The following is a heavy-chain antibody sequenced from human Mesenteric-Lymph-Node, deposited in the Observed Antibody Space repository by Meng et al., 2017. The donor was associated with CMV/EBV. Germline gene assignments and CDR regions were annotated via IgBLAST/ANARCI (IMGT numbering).Heavy chain of an antibody. Sequence: GESLKISCAASGFTFSSYSMNWVRQAPGKGLEWVSSISSSSYYIYYADSVKGRFTISRDNAKNSLYLQMNSLRAEDTAVYYCARIKAVAGKLDYYYGMDVGGQGTTVTVSS. J-gene: IGHJ6*02. CDR3: ARIKAVAGKLDYYYGMDV. V-gene: IGHV3-21*01. D-gene: IGHD6-19*01. CDR2: ISSSSYYI. CDR1: GFTFSSYS.